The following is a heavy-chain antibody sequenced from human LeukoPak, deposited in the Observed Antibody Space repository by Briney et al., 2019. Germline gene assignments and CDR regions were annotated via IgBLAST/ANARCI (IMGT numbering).Heavy chain of an antibody. CDR3: TTYFDSTEYFDDAYHT. Sequence: CLRLSCAPAALTFSRNSISWVSQAAGEWLEWGGYISTVSRTIYSTDSVKSGNSISKDNDQSLMYLQMGNLRVEDTAVYYCTTYFDSTEYFDDAYHTWGQGKLVTVSA. CDR2: ISTVSRTI. J-gene: IGHJ4*03. V-gene: IGHV3-48*01. CDR1: ALTFSRNS. D-gene: IGHD3-9*01.